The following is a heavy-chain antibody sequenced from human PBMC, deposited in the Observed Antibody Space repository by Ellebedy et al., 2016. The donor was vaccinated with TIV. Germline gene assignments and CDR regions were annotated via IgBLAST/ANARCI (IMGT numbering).Heavy chain of an antibody. CDR1: GGSMSRYF. CDR3: ARGRTQYPLDS. CDR2: VYYSGRT. D-gene: IGHD2/OR15-2a*01. V-gene: IGHV4-59*08. Sequence: MPSETLSLTCTVSGGSMSRYFWHWIRQSPGRGLEWIGYVYYSGRTNYKSSLKIRVSISVDTSKNQFSLNLSPVTAADTAVYYCARGRTQYPLDSWGQGTLVTVSS. J-gene: IGHJ4*02.